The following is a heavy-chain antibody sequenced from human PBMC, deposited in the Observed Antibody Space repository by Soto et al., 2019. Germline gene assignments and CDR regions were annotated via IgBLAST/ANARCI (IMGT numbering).Heavy chain of an antibody. CDR3: AGGSSKSWFDP. CDR2: IYYNGNT. CDR1: GGSISSGGYY. V-gene: IGHV4-31*03. D-gene: IGHD6-6*01. J-gene: IGHJ5*02. Sequence: QVQLQESGPGLVKASQTLSLTCTVSGGSISSGGYYWSWIRQHSGKGLEWIGHIYYNGNTYYNPSLKSRITISLATSKNQLSLKLTSVTAADTAVYYCAGGSSKSWFDPWGQGTLVTVSS.